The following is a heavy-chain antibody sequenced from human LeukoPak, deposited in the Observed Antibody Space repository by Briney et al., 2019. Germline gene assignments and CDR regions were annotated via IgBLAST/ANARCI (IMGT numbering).Heavy chain of an antibody. CDR2: INPNSGGT. CDR1: GYTFTGYY. CDR3: ARSVDYYYYGMDV. J-gene: IGHJ6*02. Sequence: ASVKVSRKASGYTFTGYYMHWVRQAPGQGLEWMGWINPNSGGTNYAQKFQGRVTMTRDTSISTAYMELSRLRSDDTAVYYFARSVDYYYYGMDVWGQGTTVTVS. V-gene: IGHV1-2*02.